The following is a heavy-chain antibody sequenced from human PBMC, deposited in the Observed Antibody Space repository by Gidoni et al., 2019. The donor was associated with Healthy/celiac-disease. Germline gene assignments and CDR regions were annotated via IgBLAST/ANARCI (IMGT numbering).Heavy chain of an antibody. Sequence: QVQLVESGGGVVQPGRSLRLSCAASGFTLRSYAMHWVRQAPGKGLEWVAVISYDGSNKYYADSVKGRFTISRDNSKNTLYLQMNSLRAEDTAVYYCARDLEGYSFDRRYYYYGMDVWGQGTTVTVSS. CDR2: ISYDGSNK. CDR3: ARDLEGYSFDRRYYYYGMDV. J-gene: IGHJ6*02. CDR1: GFTLRSYA. V-gene: IGHV3-30*04. D-gene: IGHD5-18*01.